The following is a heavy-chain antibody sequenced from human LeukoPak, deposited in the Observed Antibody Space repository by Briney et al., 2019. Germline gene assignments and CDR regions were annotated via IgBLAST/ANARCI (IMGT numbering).Heavy chain of an antibody. CDR3: AKDPGYSGGWLDY. D-gene: IGHD6-19*01. CDR2: INSDGSTT. V-gene: IGHV3-74*01. CDR1: GFTFNSYW. Sequence: QPGGSLRLSCAASGFTFNSYWMNWVRQAPGKGLLWDSRINSDGSTTNYADSVKGRFSISRDNSKNTVYLQMNSLRAEDTAVYYCAKDPGYSGGWLDYWGQGTLVTVSS. J-gene: IGHJ4*02.